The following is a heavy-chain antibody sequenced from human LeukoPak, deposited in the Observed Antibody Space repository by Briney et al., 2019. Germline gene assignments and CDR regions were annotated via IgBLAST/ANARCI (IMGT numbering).Heavy chain of an antibody. CDR3: VAYPTTVTNRFDP. CDR2: ISGSGGST. J-gene: IGHJ5*02. Sequence: LAGGPLRLSCAASGFTFSSYAMSWVRQAPGKGLAWASAISGSGGSTYYADSVKGRFTISRDNSKNTLYLQMNSLRAEDTAVYYCVAYPTTVTNRFDPWGQGTLVTVSS. D-gene: IGHD4-17*01. CDR1: GFTFSSYA. V-gene: IGHV3-23*01.